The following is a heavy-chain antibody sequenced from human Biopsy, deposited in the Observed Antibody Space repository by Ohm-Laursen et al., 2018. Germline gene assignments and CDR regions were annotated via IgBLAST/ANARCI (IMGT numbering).Heavy chain of an antibody. CDR1: GFTFSDYC. CDR3: ARDER. V-gene: IGHV3-7*01. Sequence: SLRLSCTASGFTFSDYCMSWVRQAPGKGLEWVADIYRDGYERYYVDSVKGRFTISRDNAENSMYLQMSSLTVDDTAVYYCARDERWGQGTLVTVSS. CDR2: IYRDGYER. J-gene: IGHJ4*02. D-gene: IGHD5-24*01.